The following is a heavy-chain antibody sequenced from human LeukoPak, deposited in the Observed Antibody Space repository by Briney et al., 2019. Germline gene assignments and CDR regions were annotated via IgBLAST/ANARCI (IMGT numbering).Heavy chain of an antibody. D-gene: IGHD6-19*01. J-gene: IGHJ3*02. CDR1: GYTFTSYG. CDR3: ARVLEQWLVFGNAFDI. V-gene: IGHV1-18*01. Sequence: GASGKVSCNASGYTFTSYGISWGRQAPGQGLERMGWVSAYNGNTKYAQKLQGRVTMTTDTSTSTAYMELRSLRSEDTAVYDWARVLEQWLVFGNAFDIWGQGTMVTGSS. CDR2: VSAYNGNT.